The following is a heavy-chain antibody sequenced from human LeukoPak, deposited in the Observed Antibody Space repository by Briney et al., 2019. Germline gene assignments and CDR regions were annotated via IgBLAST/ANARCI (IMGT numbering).Heavy chain of an antibody. CDR2: INHSGST. J-gene: IGHJ4*02. V-gene: IGHV4-34*01. CDR1: GGPFSGYY. CDR3: ASMRKGVVPAAADY. D-gene: IGHD2-2*01. Sequence: SETLSLTCAVYGGPFSGYYWSWIRQPPGKGLEWIGEINHSGSTNYNPSLKSRVTISVDTSKNQFSLKLSSVTAADTAVYYCASMRKGVVPAAADYWGQGTLVTVSS.